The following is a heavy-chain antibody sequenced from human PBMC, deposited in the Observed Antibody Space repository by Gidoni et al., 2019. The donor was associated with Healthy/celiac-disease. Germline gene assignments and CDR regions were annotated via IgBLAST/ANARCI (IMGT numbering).Heavy chain of an antibody. CDR3: TRAATIEGFDI. Sequence: EVQLVESGGGLVQPGGSLKLSCAASGFTFSGSAMHWVRQASGKGLEWVGRIRSKANSYATAYAASVKGRFTISRDDSKNTAYLQMNSLKTEDTAVYYCTRAATIEGFDIWGQGTMVTVSS. J-gene: IGHJ3*02. CDR2: IRSKANSYAT. CDR1: GFTFSGSA. V-gene: IGHV3-73*02. D-gene: IGHD6-25*01.